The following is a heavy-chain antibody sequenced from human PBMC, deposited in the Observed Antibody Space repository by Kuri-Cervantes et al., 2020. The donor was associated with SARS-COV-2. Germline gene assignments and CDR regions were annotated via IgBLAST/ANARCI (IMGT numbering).Heavy chain of an antibody. CDR2: INHSGNA. D-gene: IGHD2-2*02. CDR3: ARGREGVEPATVLGLGYYYYFMDV. V-gene: IGHV4-34*01. Sequence: SQTLSLTCAVFGGSFSDYSWRWIRQPPEEGLEWIGDINHSGNANYNPSFKSRVTISVDTSKNQFSLRLSSVIAADTAVYYCARGREGVEPATVLGLGYYYYFMDVWGRGTTVTVSS. J-gene: IGHJ6*03. CDR1: GGSFSDYS.